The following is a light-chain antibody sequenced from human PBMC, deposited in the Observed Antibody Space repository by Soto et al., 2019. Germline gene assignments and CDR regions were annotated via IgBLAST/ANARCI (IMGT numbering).Light chain of an antibody. CDR3: QKYNKWPLT. V-gene: IGKV3-15*01. CDR1: QSVSSN. J-gene: IGKJ2*01. Sequence: EIVMTQSPANLSVSLGERATLSCRASQSVSSNLAWYHQKPGQAPRLLIYDASARATDIPPRISGSGSGTEFTLTISSLQSEDFAIYYCQKYNKWPLTFGQGTKLEIK. CDR2: DAS.